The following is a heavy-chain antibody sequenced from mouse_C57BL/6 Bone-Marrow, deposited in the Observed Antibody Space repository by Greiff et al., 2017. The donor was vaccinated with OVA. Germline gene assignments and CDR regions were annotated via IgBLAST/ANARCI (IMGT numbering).Heavy chain of an antibody. Sequence: KLSCKATGYTFTGYWIEWVKQRPGHGLEWIGEILPGSGSTNYNEKFKGKATFTADTSSNTAYMQLSSLTTEDSAIYYCARPYGNYGDYYAMDYWGQGTSVTVSS. J-gene: IGHJ4*01. V-gene: IGHV1-9*01. CDR1: GYTFTGYW. CDR3: ARPYGNYGDYYAMDY. CDR2: ILPGSGST. D-gene: IGHD2-1*01.